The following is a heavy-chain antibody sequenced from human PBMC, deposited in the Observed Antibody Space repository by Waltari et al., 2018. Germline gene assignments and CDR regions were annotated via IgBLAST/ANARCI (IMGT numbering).Heavy chain of an antibody. CDR2: IYYSGST. Sequence: QVQLQESGPGLVKPSETLSLTCTVSGGSISSYYWSWFRRPPGKGLEWIGYIYYSGSTNYNPALKSRVTISVDTSKNQFCLKLSSVTAADTAVYYCARTTMVRGVIWFDPGGQGTLVTVSS. V-gene: IGHV4-59*01. CDR3: ARTTMVRGVIWFDP. J-gene: IGHJ5*02. D-gene: IGHD3-10*01. CDR1: GGSISSYY.